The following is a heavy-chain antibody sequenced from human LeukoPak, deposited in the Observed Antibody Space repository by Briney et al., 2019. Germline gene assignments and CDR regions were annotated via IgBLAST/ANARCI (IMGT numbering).Heavy chain of an antibody. Sequence: PSETLSLTCTVSGGSISSYYWSWIRQPPGKGLEWIGCIYYTGSTNYNPSLKSRVTISVDTSKNQFSLKLSSVTAADTAVYYCATGRAYSSVDYWGQGTLVIVSS. J-gene: IGHJ4*02. CDR1: GGSISSYY. CDR2: IYYTGST. D-gene: IGHD6-19*01. V-gene: IGHV4-59*01. CDR3: ATGRAYSSVDY.